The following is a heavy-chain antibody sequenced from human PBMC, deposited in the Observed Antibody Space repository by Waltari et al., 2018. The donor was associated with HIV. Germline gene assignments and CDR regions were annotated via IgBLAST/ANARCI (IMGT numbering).Heavy chain of an antibody. CDR1: GGSFSGYY. CDR3: AREGFPYGAKSY. Sequence: QVQLQQWGAGLLKPSETLSLTCAVYGGSFSGYYWSWIRQPPGKGLEWIGEINHSGSTNYNPSLKSRVTISVDTSKNQFSLKLSSVTAADTAVYYCAREGFPYGAKSYWGQGTLVTVSS. J-gene: IGHJ4*02. V-gene: IGHV4-34*01. CDR2: INHSGST. D-gene: IGHD4-17*01.